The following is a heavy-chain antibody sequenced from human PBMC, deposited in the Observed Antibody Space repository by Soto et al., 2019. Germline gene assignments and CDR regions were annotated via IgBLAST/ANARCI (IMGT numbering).Heavy chain of an antibody. CDR1: GGSINNYY. CDR3: GRAVTQDY. D-gene: IGHD4-17*01. V-gene: IGHV4-59*01. Sequence: SETLSLTCTISGGSINNYYWNWIRQPPGKGLEWIGYIYYSGSTNYNPSLKSRVTISVDTSKNQFSLKLNSVTAADTAVYYCGRAVTQDYWGQGSLVTVSS. J-gene: IGHJ4*02. CDR2: IYYSGST.